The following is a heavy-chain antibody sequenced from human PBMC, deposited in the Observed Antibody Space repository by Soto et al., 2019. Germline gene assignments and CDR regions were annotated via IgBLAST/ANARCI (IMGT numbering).Heavy chain of an antibody. Sequence: QVQLQQWGAGLLKPSETLSLTCAVYGGSFSGYYWSWIRQPPGKGLEWIGEINHSGSTNYNPSLKRRVTISVDTSKNQFSLKLSSVTAADTAVYYCARRHGYCSGGSCYSFSFDYWGQGTLVTVSS. CDR1: GGSFSGYY. CDR3: ARRHGYCSGGSCYSFSFDY. D-gene: IGHD2-15*01. V-gene: IGHV4-34*01. J-gene: IGHJ4*02. CDR2: INHSGST.